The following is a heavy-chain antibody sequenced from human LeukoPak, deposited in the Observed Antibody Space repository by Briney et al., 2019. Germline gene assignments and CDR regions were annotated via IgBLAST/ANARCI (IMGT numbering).Heavy chain of an antibody. Sequence: PGGSLRLSCAASGFTSSSYGMHWVRQAPGKGLEWVAVIWYDGSNKYYADSVKGRFTISRDNSKNTLYLQMNSLRAEDTAVYYCAKTYDSSGYGRAGIDYWGQGTLVTVSS. V-gene: IGHV3-33*06. CDR2: IWYDGSNK. D-gene: IGHD3-22*01. J-gene: IGHJ4*02. CDR3: AKTYDSSGYGRAGIDY. CDR1: GFTSSSYG.